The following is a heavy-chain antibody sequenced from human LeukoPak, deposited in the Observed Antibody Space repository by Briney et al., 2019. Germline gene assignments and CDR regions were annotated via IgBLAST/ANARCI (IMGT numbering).Heavy chain of an antibody. Sequence: ASVKVSCKASGYTFTSYDMNWVRQAPGQGLEWMGWINTNTGNPTYAQGFTGRFVFSLDTSLSTAYLHISSLKAEDTAVYYCARGLAGGSYFFGTLWGQGTLVTVSS. CDR2: INTNTGNP. J-gene: IGHJ4*02. D-gene: IGHD1-26*01. V-gene: IGHV7-4-1*02. CDR1: GYTFTSYD. CDR3: ARGLAGGSYFFGTL.